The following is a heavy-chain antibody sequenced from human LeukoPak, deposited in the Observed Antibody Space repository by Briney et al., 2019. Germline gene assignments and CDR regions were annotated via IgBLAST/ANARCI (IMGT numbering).Heavy chain of an antibody. V-gene: IGHV1-69*04. CDR2: IIPILGIA. J-gene: IGHJ3*02. D-gene: IGHD1-1*01. CDR3: ARSGGATGDAFDI. Sequence: SVKVSCKASGGTFSSYAISWVRQAPGQGLEWMGRIIPILGIANHAQKFQGRVTITADKSTSTAYMELSSLRSEDTAVYYCARSGGATGDAFDIWGQGTMVTVSS. CDR1: GGTFSSYA.